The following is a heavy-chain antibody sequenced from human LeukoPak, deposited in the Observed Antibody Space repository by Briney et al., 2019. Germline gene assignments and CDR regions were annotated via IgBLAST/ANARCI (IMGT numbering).Heavy chain of an antibody. Sequence: SETLSLTCTVSGYSISSGYYWGWIRQPPGKGLEWIGSIYHSGSTYYNPSLKSRVTISVDTSKNQFSLKLSSVTAADTAAYYCARVRAAAIPYYFDYWGQGTLVTVSS. D-gene: IGHD6-13*01. CDR3: ARVRAAAIPYYFDY. CDR1: GYSISSGYY. CDR2: IYHSGST. V-gene: IGHV4-38-2*02. J-gene: IGHJ4*02.